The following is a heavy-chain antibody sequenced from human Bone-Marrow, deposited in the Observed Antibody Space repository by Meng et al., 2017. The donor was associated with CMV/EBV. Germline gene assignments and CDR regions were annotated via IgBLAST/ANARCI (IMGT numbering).Heavy chain of an antibody. Sequence: ESLKISCAASGFTFSSYWMHWVRQAPGKGLVWIGYIYYSGSTNYNPSLKSRVTISVDTSKNQFSLKLSSVTAADTAVYYCARGVGIAVAWKARFDPWGQGTLVTVSS. CDR2: IYYSGST. J-gene: IGHJ5*02. D-gene: IGHD6-19*01. CDR1: GFTFSSYW. CDR3: ARGVGIAVAWKARFDP. V-gene: IGHV4-59*01.